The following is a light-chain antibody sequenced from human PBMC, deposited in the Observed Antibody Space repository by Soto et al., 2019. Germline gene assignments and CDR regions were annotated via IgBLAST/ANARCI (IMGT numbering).Light chain of an antibody. Sequence: EIVLTQSPGTLSLSPGERATLSCRASQSVSSNYLAWYQQKRGQAPRLLIDGASSRAAGIPTRFSGSGSGTDFTLTISRQEPEDFAVYYCQQYDTSPRTFGQGTKVEI. J-gene: IGKJ1*01. V-gene: IGKV3-20*01. CDR3: QQYDTSPRT. CDR1: QSVSSNY. CDR2: GAS.